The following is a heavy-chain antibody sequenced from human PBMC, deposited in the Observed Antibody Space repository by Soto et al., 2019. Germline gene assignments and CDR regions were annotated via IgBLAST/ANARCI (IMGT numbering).Heavy chain of an antibody. CDR1: GFTFSSYG. J-gene: IGHJ4*02. Sequence: GGSLRLSCAASGFTFSSYGMHWVRQAPGKGLEWVAVISYDGSNKYYADSVKGRFTISRDNSKNTLYLQMNSLRAEDTAVYYCAKGVGVHYDILTGYSRRQDTRFYWGQGTLVTVSS. D-gene: IGHD3-9*01. CDR2: ISYDGSNK. CDR3: AKGVGVHYDILTGYSRRQDTRFY. V-gene: IGHV3-30*18.